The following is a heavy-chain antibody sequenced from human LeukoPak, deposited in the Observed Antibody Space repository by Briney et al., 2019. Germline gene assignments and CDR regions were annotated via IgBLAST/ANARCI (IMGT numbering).Heavy chain of an antibody. CDR3: ARYCSGGSCYDY. CDR1: GFTFSSYS. D-gene: IGHD2-15*01. Sequence: GGSLRLSCAASGFTFSSYSMNWVRQAPGKGLEWVSSISSSSSYIYYADSVKGRFTISRDNAKNSLYLQMNGLRAEDTAVYYCARYCSGGSCYDYWGQGTLVTVSS. CDR2: ISSSSSYI. J-gene: IGHJ4*02. V-gene: IGHV3-21*01.